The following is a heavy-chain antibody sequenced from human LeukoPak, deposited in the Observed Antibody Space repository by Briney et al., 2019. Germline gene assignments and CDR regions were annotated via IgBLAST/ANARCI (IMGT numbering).Heavy chain of an antibody. CDR1: GYTYTNHG. Sequence: GASVMVSCKASGYTYTNHGITWVRQAPGQGLEWMGWINAYNRDTKYAQNFQGRVTFITESSTSTAYMELRSLRSDDTAVYYCARDPSNTSGWSPYFDYWGQGTLVTVSA. D-gene: IGHD6-13*01. J-gene: IGHJ4*02. CDR2: INAYNRDT. V-gene: IGHV1-18*04. CDR3: ARDPSNTSGWSPYFDY.